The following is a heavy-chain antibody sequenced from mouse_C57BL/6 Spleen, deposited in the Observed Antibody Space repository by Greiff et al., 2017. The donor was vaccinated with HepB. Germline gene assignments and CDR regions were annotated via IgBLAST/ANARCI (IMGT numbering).Heavy chain of an antibody. J-gene: IGHJ2*01. CDR1: GYTFTDYY. CDR2: INPNNGGT. D-gene: IGHD2-4*01. CDR3: ARYDYDGFDY. V-gene: IGHV1-26*01. Sequence: EVQLQQSGPELVKPGASVKISCKASGYTFTDYYMNWVKQSHGKSLEWIGDINPNNGGTSYNQKFKGKATLTVDTSSSTAYMELRSLTSEDSAVYYCARYDYDGFDYWGQGTTLTVSS.